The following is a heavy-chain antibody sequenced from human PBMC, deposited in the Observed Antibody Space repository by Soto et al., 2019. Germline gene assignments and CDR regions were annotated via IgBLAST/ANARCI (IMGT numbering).Heavy chain of an antibody. V-gene: IGHV3-33*01. CDR1: GFTFSSYG. CDR3: ARDGVEVRGVIMGTYYFDY. D-gene: IGHD3-10*01. J-gene: IGHJ4*02. CDR2: IWYDGSNK. Sequence: QVQLVESGGGVVQPGRSLRLSCAASGFTFSSYGMHWVRQAPGKGLEWVAVIWYDGSNKYYADSVKGRFTISRDNSKNTLYLQMNSLRAEDTAVYYCARDGVEVRGVIMGTYYFDYWGQGTLVTVSS.